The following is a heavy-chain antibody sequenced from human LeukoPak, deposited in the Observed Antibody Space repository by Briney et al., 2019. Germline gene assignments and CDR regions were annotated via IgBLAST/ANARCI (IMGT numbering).Heavy chain of an antibody. CDR2: INPNSGDT. CDR3: ARDYCSSTSCLFDY. CDR1: GYTFTGYH. Sequence: ASVKVSCKASGYTFTGYHMHWVRQAPGQGLEWMGRINPNSGDTNYAQKFQGRVAMTGDTSISTAFMELTRLRSDDTAVYYCARDYCSSTSCLFDYWGQGTLVTVSS. D-gene: IGHD2-2*01. J-gene: IGHJ4*02. V-gene: IGHV1-2*06.